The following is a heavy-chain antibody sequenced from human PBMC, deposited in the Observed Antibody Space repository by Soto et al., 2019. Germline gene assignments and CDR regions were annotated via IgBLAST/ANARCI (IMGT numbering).Heavy chain of an antibody. CDR3: ARDRAFPYYYDSSGYPDY. CDR2: IWYDGSNK. J-gene: IGHJ4*02. D-gene: IGHD3-22*01. Sequence: VQLVESGGGVVQPGRSLRLSCAASGFTFSSYGMHWVRQAPGKGLEWVAVIWYDGSNKYYADSVKGRFTISRDNSKNTLYLQMNSLRAEDTAVYYCARDRAFPYYYDSSGYPDYWGQGTLVTVSS. V-gene: IGHV3-33*01. CDR1: GFTFSSYG.